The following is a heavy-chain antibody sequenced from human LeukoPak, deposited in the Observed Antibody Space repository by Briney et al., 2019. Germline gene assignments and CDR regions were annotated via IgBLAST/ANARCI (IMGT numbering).Heavy chain of an antibody. Sequence: GASVKASCKASSYTFTSYGISWVRQAPGQGLEWMAWISAYSGNTEYAENIQGRVTMTTDTSTSTAYMELRSLRSDDTAVYYCARDAVSTVTAGGIDYWGQGTLVTVSS. CDR3: ARDAVSTVTAGGIDY. J-gene: IGHJ4*02. V-gene: IGHV1-18*01. D-gene: IGHD2-21*02. CDR1: SYTFTSYG. CDR2: ISAYSGNT.